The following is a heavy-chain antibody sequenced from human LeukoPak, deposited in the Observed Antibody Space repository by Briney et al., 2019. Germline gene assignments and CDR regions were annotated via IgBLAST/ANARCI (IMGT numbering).Heavy chain of an antibody. D-gene: IGHD3-3*01. CDR2: IYYSGST. Sequence: SETLSLTCTVSGGSISSSSYYWGWIRQPPGKGLEWIGSIYYSGSTYYNPSLKSRVTISVDTSKNQFSLKLSSVTAADTAVYYCARQMASVLRFLEWIPWGQGTLVTVSS. CDR3: ARQMASVLRFLEWIP. CDR1: GGSISSSSYY. J-gene: IGHJ5*02. V-gene: IGHV4-39*01.